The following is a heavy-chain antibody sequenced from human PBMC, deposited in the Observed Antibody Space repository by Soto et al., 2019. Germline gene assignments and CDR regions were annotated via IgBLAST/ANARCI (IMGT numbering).Heavy chain of an antibody. Sequence: SVKVSCKASGGTFSSYAISWVRQAPGQGLEWMGGIIPIFGTANYAQKFQGRVTITADKSTSTAYMELSSLRSEDTAVYYCALQIPPTIVATITELDYWGQGTLVTVSS. CDR1: GGTFSSYA. J-gene: IGHJ4*02. CDR3: ALQIPPTIVATITELDY. CDR2: IIPIFGTA. D-gene: IGHD5-12*01. V-gene: IGHV1-69*06.